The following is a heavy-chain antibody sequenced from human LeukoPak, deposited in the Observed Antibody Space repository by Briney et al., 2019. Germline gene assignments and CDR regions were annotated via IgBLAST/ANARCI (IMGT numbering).Heavy chain of an antibody. J-gene: IGHJ5*02. CDR3: ARGDYDCSRTSCRNWFDP. D-gene: IGHD2-2*01. Sequence: PSETLSLTCAVYGGSLSGYYWNWIRQPPGKGLEWIGEINHRGSTNYNSSFRSRVTISVGTSRNQFSLKLTSVTAADTAVYYCARGDYDCSRTSCRNWFDPWGQGTLVTVSS. V-gene: IGHV4-34*01. CDR1: GGSLSGYY. CDR2: INHRGST.